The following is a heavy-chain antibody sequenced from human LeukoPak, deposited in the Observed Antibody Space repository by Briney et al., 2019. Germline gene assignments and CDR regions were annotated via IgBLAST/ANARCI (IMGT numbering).Heavy chain of an antibody. CDR1: GFTFNNYG. D-gene: IGHD1-1*01. Sequence: PGGSLRLSCAASGFTFNNYGMHWVRQAPGKGLEWVAVIWYDGRSKYYADSVKGRFTISRDNSKDTLYLQMNSLRAEDTAVYYCARDVGNSKRSYYYYGMDVWGQGTTVTVSS. J-gene: IGHJ6*02. CDR2: IWYDGRSK. V-gene: IGHV3-33*01. CDR3: ARDVGNSKRSYYYYGMDV.